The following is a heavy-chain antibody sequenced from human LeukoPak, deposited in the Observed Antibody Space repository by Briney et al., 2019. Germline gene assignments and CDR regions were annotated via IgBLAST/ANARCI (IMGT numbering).Heavy chain of an antibody. CDR2: ISSSSSYT. D-gene: IGHD2-8*01. V-gene: IGHV3-11*06. Sequence: PGGSLRLSCAASGFTFSDYYMSWIRQAPGKGLEWVSYISSSSSYTNYADSVKGRLTISRDNAKNSLYLQMNSLRAEDTAVYYCARGSLLYCTNGVCYRRIYYYGMDVWGQGTTVTVSS. CDR1: GFTFSDYY. J-gene: IGHJ6*02. CDR3: ARGSLLYCTNGVCYRRIYYYGMDV.